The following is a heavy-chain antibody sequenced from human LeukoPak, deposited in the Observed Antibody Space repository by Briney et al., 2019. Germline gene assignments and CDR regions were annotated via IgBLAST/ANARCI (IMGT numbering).Heavy chain of an antibody. J-gene: IGHJ4*02. Sequence: SETLSLTCTASGGSISSSSYYWGWIRQPPGKGLEWIGSIYYSGSTYYNPSLKSRVTISVDTSKNQFSLKLSSVTAADTAVYYCARTTMDVVTAYFDYWGQGTLVTVSS. CDR1: GGSISSSSYY. V-gene: IGHV4-39*01. D-gene: IGHD2-21*02. CDR2: IYYSGST. CDR3: ARTTMDVVTAYFDY.